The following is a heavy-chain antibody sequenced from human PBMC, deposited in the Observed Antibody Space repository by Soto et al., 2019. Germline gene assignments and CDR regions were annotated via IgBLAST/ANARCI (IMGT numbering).Heavy chain of an antibody. Sequence: GGSLRLSCAASGFTFSTSALHWVRQAPGKGLEWVATVTSDGSNKYHADSVEGRFTISRDDSKNTLYLQLNSLRAEDTAVYYCGRITLKTSVDTFDFWGQGSMVTVS. J-gene: IGHJ3*01. CDR2: VTSDGSNK. CDR3: GRITLKTSVDTFDF. D-gene: IGHD3-22*01. CDR1: GFTFSTSA. V-gene: IGHV3-30-3*01.